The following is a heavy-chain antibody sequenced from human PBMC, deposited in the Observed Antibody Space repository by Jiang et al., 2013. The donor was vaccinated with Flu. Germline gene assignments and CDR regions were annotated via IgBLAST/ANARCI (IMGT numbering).Heavy chain of an antibody. CDR2: ISHSGTS. V-gene: IGHV4-59*01. CDR3: ARARSDYGDSRTGVDN. Sequence: LLKPSETLSLTCSVSGVYISNYYWNWIRQPPGKGLEWIGHISHSGTSNCNPSLESRLNISIDTSKNQFSLKLDSVTAADTAMYYCARARSDYGDSRTGVDNWGQGTLVTVSS. D-gene: IGHD4-17*01. J-gene: IGHJ4*02. CDR1: GVYISNYY.